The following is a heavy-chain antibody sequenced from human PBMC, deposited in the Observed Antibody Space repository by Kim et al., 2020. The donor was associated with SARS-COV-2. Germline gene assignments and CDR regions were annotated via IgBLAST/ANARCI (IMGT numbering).Heavy chain of an antibody. D-gene: IGHD6-13*01. CDR2: SYIYGNT. CDR3: ARGRYSSTWDAYFYYGLDV. CDR1: SGSISSGNYY. V-gene: IGHV4-61*02. J-gene: IGHJ6*02. Sequence: SETLSLTCTVSSGSISSGNYYWNWIRQPAGKGLEWIGRSYIYGNTNYNPSLQGRVTMSLDTSKNHFSLRLTSVTAADTAVYYCARGRYSSTWDAYFYYGLDVWAKGPRSPSP.